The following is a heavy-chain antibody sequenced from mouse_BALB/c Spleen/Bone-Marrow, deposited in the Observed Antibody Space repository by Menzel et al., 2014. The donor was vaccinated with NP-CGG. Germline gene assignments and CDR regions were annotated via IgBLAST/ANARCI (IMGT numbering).Heavy chain of an antibody. D-gene: IGHD2-4*01. CDR1: GFSLTGYG. CDR3: ARDSFLITRALDY. CDR2: IWGDGST. J-gene: IGHJ4*01. V-gene: IGHV2-6-7*01. Sequence: VKVVESGPGLVAPSQSLSIPCTVSGFSLTGYGVNWVRQPPGKGLEWLGMIWGDGSTDYNSALKSRLSISKDNSKSQVFLKMNSLQTDDTARYYCARDSFLITRALDYWGQGTSVTVSS.